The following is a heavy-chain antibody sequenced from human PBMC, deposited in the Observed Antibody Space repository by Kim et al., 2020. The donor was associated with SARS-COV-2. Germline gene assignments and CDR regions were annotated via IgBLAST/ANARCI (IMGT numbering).Heavy chain of an antibody. CDR2: IYYSGST. CDR1: GGSISSGDYY. D-gene: IGHD3-22*01. V-gene: IGHV4-30-4*01. CDR3: ARESLITMIVVVPGGAFDI. Sequence: SETLSLTCTVSGGSISSGDYYWSWIRQPPGKGLEWIGYIYYSGSTYYNPSLKSRVTISVDTSKNQFSLKLSSVTAADTAVYYCARESLITMIVVVPGGAFDIWGQGTMVTVSS. J-gene: IGHJ3*02.